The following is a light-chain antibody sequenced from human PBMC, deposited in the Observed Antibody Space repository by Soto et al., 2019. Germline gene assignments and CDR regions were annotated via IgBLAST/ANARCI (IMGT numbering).Light chain of an antibody. Sequence: EIVLTQSPATLSLSPGERATLSCRASQSVSSYLAWYQQKPGQAPRLLIYDASNSATGIPARFSGSGSGTDFTLTISSLEPEDFAVYYCQQRSNWPPLTFCGGPKVESK. J-gene: IGKJ4*01. CDR1: QSVSSY. CDR2: DAS. V-gene: IGKV3-11*01. CDR3: QQRSNWPPLT.